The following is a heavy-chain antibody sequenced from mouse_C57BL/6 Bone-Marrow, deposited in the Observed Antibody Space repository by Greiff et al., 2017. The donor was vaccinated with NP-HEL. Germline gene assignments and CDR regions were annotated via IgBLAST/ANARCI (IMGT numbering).Heavy chain of an antibody. Sequence: QVQLQQSGAELVMPGASVKLSCKASGYTFTSYWMHWVKQRPGQGLEWIGEIDPSDSYTNYNQKFKGKSTLTVDKSSSTAYMQLSSLTSEDSAVYYCARKGWLLRAMDYWGQGTSVTVSS. CDR2: IDPSDSYT. CDR3: ARKGWLLRAMDY. D-gene: IGHD2-3*01. V-gene: IGHV1-69*01. J-gene: IGHJ4*01. CDR1: GYTFTSYW.